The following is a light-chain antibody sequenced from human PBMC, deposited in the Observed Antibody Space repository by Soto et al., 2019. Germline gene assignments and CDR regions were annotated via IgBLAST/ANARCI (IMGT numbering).Light chain of an antibody. V-gene: IGLV2-8*01. CDR3: SSYADSNTRVV. J-gene: IGLJ3*02. CDR1: STDIGGYNY. CDR2: EVT. Sequence: SVLTQARSASGSPGQAVPISCTGTSTDIGGYNYVSWYQQHPGKAPKLMIYEVTKRPSGVPGRFSGSKSGNTASLTVSGLQAEDEADYYCSSYADSNTRVVFGGGTKVTVL.